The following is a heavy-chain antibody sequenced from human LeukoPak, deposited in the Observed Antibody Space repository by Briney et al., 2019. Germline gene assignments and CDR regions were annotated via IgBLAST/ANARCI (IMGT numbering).Heavy chain of an antibody. D-gene: IGHD2-2*01. Sequence: PSETLSLTCAVYGGSFSGYYWSWIRQPPGKGLEWIGEINHSGSANYNPSLKSRVTISVDTSKNQFSLKLSSVTAADTAVYYCARGRLRYCSSTSCPSAFQHWGQGTLVTVSS. CDR1: GGSFSGYY. CDR2: INHSGSA. V-gene: IGHV4-34*01. CDR3: ARGRLRYCSSTSCPSAFQH. J-gene: IGHJ1*01.